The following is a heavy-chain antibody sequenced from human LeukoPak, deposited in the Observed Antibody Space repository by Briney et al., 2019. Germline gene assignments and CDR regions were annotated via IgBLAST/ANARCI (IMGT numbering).Heavy chain of an antibody. Sequence: ETLSLTCAVYGGSFSGYYWSWVRQAPGKGLEWVSVIYSGGSTYYADSVKGRFTISRDNSKDTLYLQMNSLRAEDTAVYYCARDIPDWGQGTLVTVSS. CDR3: ARDIPD. CDR1: GGSFSGYY. J-gene: IGHJ4*02. D-gene: IGHD2-2*02. CDR2: IYSGGST. V-gene: IGHV3-66*01.